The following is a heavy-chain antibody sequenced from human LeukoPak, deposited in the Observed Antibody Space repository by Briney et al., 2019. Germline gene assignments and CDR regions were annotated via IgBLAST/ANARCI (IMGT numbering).Heavy chain of an antibody. CDR2: VYYSGST. CDR1: GGAISTYY. D-gene: IGHD5-18*01. Sequence: SETLSLTCTVSGGAISTYYWSWIRQPPGKGLEWIGYVYYSGSTNYNPSLKSRVTMSVDTSKNQFSLKLSSVTAADTAIYYCARAGYSYGIISYFDSWGQGTLVTVSS. V-gene: IGHV4-59*08. J-gene: IGHJ4*02. CDR3: ARAGYSYGIISYFDS.